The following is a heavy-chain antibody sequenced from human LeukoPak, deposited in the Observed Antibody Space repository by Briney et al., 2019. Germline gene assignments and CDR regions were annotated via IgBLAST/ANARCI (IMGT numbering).Heavy chain of an antibody. Sequence: GGSLRLSCAASGFTFSSSAMHWVRQAPDKGLEWVAVISYDGSNKYYADSVKGRFTISRDNSKNTLYLQMNSLRAEDTAVYYCAKPRGDGYNYLEYYFDYWGQGTLVTVSS. CDR2: ISYDGSNK. V-gene: IGHV3-30-3*02. CDR1: GFTFSSSA. J-gene: IGHJ4*02. CDR3: AKPRGDGYNYLEYYFDY. D-gene: IGHD5-24*01.